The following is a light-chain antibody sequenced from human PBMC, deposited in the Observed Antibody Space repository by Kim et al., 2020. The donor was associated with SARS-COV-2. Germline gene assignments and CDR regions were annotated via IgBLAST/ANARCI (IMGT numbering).Light chain of an antibody. Sequence: EIVLTQSPGTLSLSPGERATLSCRASQSVSSSYLAWYQQKPGQAPRLLIYGASSRATGIPDRFSGSGSGTDFTLTISRLEPEDFAVYYCQQYGFTFGPGTKVGIK. CDR2: GAS. V-gene: IGKV3-20*01. J-gene: IGKJ3*01. CDR1: QSVSSSY. CDR3: QQYGFT.